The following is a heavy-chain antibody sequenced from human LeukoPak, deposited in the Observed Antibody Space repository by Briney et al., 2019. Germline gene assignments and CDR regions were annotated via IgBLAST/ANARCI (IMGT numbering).Heavy chain of an antibody. CDR2: MSSSSTTI. CDR1: GFTFSSYS. Sequence: PGGSLRLSCAASGFTFSSYSMNWVRQAPGKGLEWVSYMSSSSTTINYADSVKGRFTISRDNAKNSLYLQMNSLRAEDTAVYYCARVESALFDYWGQGTLVTVSS. J-gene: IGHJ4*02. V-gene: IGHV3-48*01. D-gene: IGHD3-3*02. CDR3: ARVESALFDY.